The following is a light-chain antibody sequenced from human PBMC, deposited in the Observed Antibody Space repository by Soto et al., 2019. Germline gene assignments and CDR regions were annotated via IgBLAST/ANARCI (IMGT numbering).Light chain of an antibody. Sequence: EIVLTQSPATLSLSPGERATLSCRASQSVSSYLAWYQQKPGQAPRLLIYDASNRATDIPSRFSGSGSGTDFTLTISSLEPEDFAVYYCEQRCNWPAWTFGQGTKVEI. J-gene: IGKJ1*01. CDR1: QSVSSY. V-gene: IGKV3-11*01. CDR3: EQRCNWPAWT. CDR2: DAS.